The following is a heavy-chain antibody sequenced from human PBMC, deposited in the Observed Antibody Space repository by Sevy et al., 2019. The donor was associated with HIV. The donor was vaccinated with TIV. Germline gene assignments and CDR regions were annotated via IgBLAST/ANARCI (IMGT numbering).Heavy chain of an antibody. V-gene: IGHV4-38-2*01. CDR3: ARHVWEFLEDDAFDI. Sequence: SQTFSLTCAVSGYSISSGYYWGWIRQPPGKGLEWIGSIFESGSTYYNPSLKSRVTISVDTSKNQFSLNLSSVTAADTAVYYCARHVWEFLEDDAFDIWGHGTMVTVSS. D-gene: IGHD1-26*01. CDR1: GYSISSGYY. CDR2: IFESGST. J-gene: IGHJ3*02.